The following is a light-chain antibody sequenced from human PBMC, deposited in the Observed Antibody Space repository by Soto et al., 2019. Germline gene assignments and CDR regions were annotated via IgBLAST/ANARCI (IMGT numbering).Light chain of an antibody. Sequence: ETMMTQSPATLSVTPGERATLSCRASQSVSSNLAWYQQKPGQAPRLLIYGASTRATGIPARFSGSGSGTDFTLTIRSLEPEDFAVYYCQQRSNWPLTCGQGTDWRL. J-gene: IGKJ5*01. CDR2: GAS. V-gene: IGKV3-11*01. CDR1: QSVSSN. CDR3: QQRSNWPLT.